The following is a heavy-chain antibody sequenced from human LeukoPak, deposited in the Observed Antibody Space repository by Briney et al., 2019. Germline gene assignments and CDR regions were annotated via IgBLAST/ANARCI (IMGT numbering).Heavy chain of an antibody. Sequence: GGSLRLSCAASGFTFDDYTMHWVRQAPGKGPEWVSLISWDGGSTYYADSVKGRFTISRDNSKNSLYLQMNSLRTEDTALYYCAKDIVDFWSGYYDAFDIWGQGTMVTVSS. CDR3: AKDIVDFWSGYYDAFDI. CDR2: ISWDGGST. D-gene: IGHD3-3*01. CDR1: GFTFDDYT. V-gene: IGHV3-43*01. J-gene: IGHJ3*02.